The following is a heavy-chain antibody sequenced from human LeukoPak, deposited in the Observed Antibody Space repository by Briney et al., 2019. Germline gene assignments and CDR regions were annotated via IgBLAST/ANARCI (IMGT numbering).Heavy chain of an antibody. CDR1: GFTFSSYW. CDR3: ARYRYNWNLIPYYFDY. V-gene: IGHV3-7*01. J-gene: IGHJ4*02. CDR2: IKQDGSEK. D-gene: IGHD1-7*01. Sequence: GGSLRLSCAASGFTFSSYWMSWVRQAPGKGLEWVANIKQDGSEKYYVDSVKGRFTISRDNAKNPLYLQMNSLRAEDTAVYYCARYRYNWNLIPYYFDYWGQGTLVTVSS.